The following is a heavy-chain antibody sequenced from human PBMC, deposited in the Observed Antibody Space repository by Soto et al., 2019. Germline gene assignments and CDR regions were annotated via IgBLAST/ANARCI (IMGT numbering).Heavy chain of an antibody. V-gene: IGHV4-31*11. D-gene: IGHD3-3*01. CDR3: ARGPVGITIFGVEPPRRFWFGP. CDR1: GGSISSGGYY. CDR2: IYYSGST. Sequence: SETLSLTCVVSGGSISSGGYYWSWIRQHPGKGLEWIGYIYYSGSTYYNPSLKSRVTISVDTSKNQFSLKLSSVTAADTAVYYCARGPVGITIFGVEPPRRFWFGPWGQGTLVTVSS. J-gene: IGHJ5*02.